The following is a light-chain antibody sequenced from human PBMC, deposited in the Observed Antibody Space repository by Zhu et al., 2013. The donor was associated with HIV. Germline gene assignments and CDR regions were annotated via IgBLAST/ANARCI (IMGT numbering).Light chain of an antibody. J-gene: IGLJ2*01. CDR1: SSNIGTNY. Sequence: QSVLTQPPSTSGTPGQRVTISCSGSSSNIGTNYVYWYQHVPGTTPKLLIYRNDQRPSGVPDRFSGSKSGTSASLAIGGLRSQDEADYYCTAWDDSLSGVVFGGGTKLTVL. V-gene: IGLV1-47*01. CDR3: TAWDDSLSGVV. CDR2: RND.